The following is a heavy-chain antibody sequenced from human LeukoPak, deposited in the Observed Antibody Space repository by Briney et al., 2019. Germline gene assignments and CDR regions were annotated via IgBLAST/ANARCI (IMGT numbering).Heavy chain of an antibody. Sequence: GRSLRLSCAASGFTFSSYAMLWVRQAPGKGLEWVAVISYDGSNKYYADSVKGRFTISRDNSKNTLYLQMNSLRAEDTAVYYCAREGAGYCSGGSCYVDAKFDYWGQGTLVTVSS. D-gene: IGHD2-15*01. CDR1: GFTFSSYA. J-gene: IGHJ4*02. CDR3: AREGAGYCSGGSCYVDAKFDY. CDR2: ISYDGSNK. V-gene: IGHV3-30-3*01.